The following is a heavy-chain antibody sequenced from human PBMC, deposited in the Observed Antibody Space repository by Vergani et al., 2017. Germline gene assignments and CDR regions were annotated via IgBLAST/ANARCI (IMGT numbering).Heavy chain of an antibody. CDR1: GFTFSSYG. Sequence: VQLVESGGGVVQPGRSLRLSCAASGFTFSSYGMHWVRQAPGKGLEWVAVIWYDGSNKYYADSVKGRFTISRDNSKNTLYLQMNSLRAEDTAVYYCAREGNSDAFDIWGQGTMVTVSS. D-gene: IGHD4-23*01. J-gene: IGHJ3*02. V-gene: IGHV3-33*01. CDR3: AREGNSDAFDI. CDR2: IWYDGSNK.